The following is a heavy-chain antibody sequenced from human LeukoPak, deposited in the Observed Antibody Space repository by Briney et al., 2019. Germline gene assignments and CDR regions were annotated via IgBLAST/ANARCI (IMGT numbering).Heavy chain of an antibody. CDR2: IYYSGST. V-gene: IGHV4-39*02. J-gene: IGHJ3*02. CDR1: GGSISSSSYY. CDR3: ARDTLGGDTCCDAFDI. D-gene: IGHD2-15*01. Sequence: SETLSLTCTVSGGSISSSSYYWGWIRQPPGKGLEWIGSIYYSGSTYYNPSLKSRVTISVDTSKNQFSLKLSSVTAADTAVYYCARDTLGGDTCCDAFDIWGQGTMVTVSS.